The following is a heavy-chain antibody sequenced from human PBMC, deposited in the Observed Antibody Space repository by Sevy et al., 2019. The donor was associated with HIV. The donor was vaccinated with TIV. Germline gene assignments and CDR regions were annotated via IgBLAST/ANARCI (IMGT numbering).Heavy chain of an antibody. CDR3: AKTGPRIGWASYYYYYMDV. V-gene: IGHV3-33*06. J-gene: IGHJ6*03. CDR2: IWYDGSNK. Sequence: GGSLRLSCAASGFTFSSYGIHWVRQAPGKGLEWVAVIWYDGSNKYYADSVKGRFTISRDNSKNTLYLQMNSLRAEDTAVYYCAKTGPRIGWASYYYYYMDVWGKGTTVTVSS. CDR1: GFTFSSYG. D-gene: IGHD6-19*01.